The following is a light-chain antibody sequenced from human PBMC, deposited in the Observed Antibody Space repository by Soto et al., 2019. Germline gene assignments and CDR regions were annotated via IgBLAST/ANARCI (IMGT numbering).Light chain of an antibody. CDR3: ISYRSSSTLVV. V-gene: IGLV2-14*01. Sequence: QSVLTQPASVSGSPGQSITISCTGTSSDVGGYNYVSWYQQHPGKAPEVMIYEVSNRPSGVSNRFSGSKSGNTASLTISGLQSEDEADYYCISYRSSSTLVVFGGGTKLTVL. CDR2: EVS. CDR1: SSDVGGYNY. J-gene: IGLJ2*01.